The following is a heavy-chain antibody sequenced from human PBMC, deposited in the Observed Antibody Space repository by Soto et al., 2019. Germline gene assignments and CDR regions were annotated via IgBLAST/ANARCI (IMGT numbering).Heavy chain of an antibody. J-gene: IGHJ3*02. CDR2: IYYSGST. CDR1: GGSVSSGSYY. CDR3: ARRYCDYVDAFDI. D-gene: IGHD4-17*01. V-gene: IGHV4-61*01. Sequence: QVQLQESGPGLVKPSETLSLTCTVSGGSVSSGSYYWSWIRQPPGKGLEWIGYIYYSGSTNYNPSLKSRVTISVDTSKNQFSLKLSSVTAADTAVYYCARRYCDYVDAFDIWGQGTMVTVSS.